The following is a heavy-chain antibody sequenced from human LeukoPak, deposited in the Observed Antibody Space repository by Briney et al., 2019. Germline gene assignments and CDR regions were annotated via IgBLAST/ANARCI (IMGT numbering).Heavy chain of an antibody. CDR2: MNPNSGNT. CDR1: GYTFSSYD. J-gene: IGHJ4*02. CDR3: ARRSDDYDSSAYYH. Sequence: ASVKVSCKASGYTFSSYDINWVRQATGQGLEWMGWMNPNSGNTGYAQKFQGRVTMTMDPSISTAYMELSSLRSEDTAVYYCARRSDDYDSSAYYHWGQGTLVTVSS. D-gene: IGHD3-22*01. V-gene: IGHV1-8*02.